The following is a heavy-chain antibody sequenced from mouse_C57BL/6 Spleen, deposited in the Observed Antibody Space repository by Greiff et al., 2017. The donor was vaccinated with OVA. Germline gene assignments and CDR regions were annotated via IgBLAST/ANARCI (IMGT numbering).Heavy chain of an antibody. CDR2: IHPSDSDT. V-gene: IGHV1-74*01. CDR3: AIGTAQAMGEFAY. CDR1: GYTFTSYW. J-gene: IGHJ3*01. D-gene: IGHD3-2*02. Sequence: QVQLQQPGAELVKPGASVKVSCKASGYTFTSYWMHWVKQRPGQGLEWIGRIHPSDSDTNYNQKFKGKATLTVDKSSSTAYMQLSSVTSEDSAVDYFAIGTAQAMGEFAYWGQGTLVTVSA.